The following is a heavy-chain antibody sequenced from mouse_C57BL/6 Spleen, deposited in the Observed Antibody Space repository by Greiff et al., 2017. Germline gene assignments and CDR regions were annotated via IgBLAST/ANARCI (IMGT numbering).Heavy chain of an antibody. CDR2: INPNNGGT. J-gene: IGHJ2*01. D-gene: IGHD1-1*01. CDR3: ARSRYYGYYFDY. V-gene: IGHV1-18*01. Sequence: VQLKESGPELVKPGASVKIPCKASGYTFTDYNMDWVKQSHGKSLEWIGDINPNNGGTIYNQKFKGKATLTVDKSSSTAYMELRSLTSEDTAVYYCARSRYYGYYFDYWGQGTTLTVSS. CDR1: GYTFTDYN.